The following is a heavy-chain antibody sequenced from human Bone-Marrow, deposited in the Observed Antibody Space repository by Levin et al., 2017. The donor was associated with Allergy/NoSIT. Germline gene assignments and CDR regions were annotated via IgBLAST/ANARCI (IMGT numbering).Heavy chain of an antibody. CDR3: ARGNFDYGTDV. V-gene: IGHV3-11*01. Sequence: GESLKISCAASGFSFSDYYFTWIRQAPGKGLEWVSYISDIGRPIYYADSVRGRFTISRDNAERSVYLQMNRLSAEDTAVYYCARGNFDYGTDVWGQGTTVTVSS. CDR1: GFSFSDYY. CDR2: ISDIGRPI. J-gene: IGHJ6*02.